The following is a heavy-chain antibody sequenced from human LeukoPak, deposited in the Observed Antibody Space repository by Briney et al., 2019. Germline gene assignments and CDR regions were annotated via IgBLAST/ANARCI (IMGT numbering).Heavy chain of an antibody. Sequence: GGTLRLSCAVSGFTFSNYGMSWVRQAPGKGLEWVSAVSSDGRSTYSTDSLKGRFTISRDNSKNTVFLQMHNVTAEDTAVYYCAKPFGFLEWLYGGYYDSWGQGAHVTVSS. CDR1: GFTFSNYG. D-gene: IGHD3-3*01. J-gene: IGHJ4*02. V-gene: IGHV3-23*01. CDR3: AKPFGFLEWLYGGYYDS. CDR2: VSSDGRST.